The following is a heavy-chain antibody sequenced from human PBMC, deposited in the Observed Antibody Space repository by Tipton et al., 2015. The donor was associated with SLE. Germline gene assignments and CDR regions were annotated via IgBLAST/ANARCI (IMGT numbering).Heavy chain of an antibody. CDR3: ARDRYYYDSSGYDAFDI. CDR2: IYSGGST. CDR1: GFTVSSNY. V-gene: IGHV3-66*02. J-gene: IGHJ3*02. D-gene: IGHD3-22*01. Sequence: SLRLSCAASGFTVSSNYMSWVRQAPGKGLEWVSVIYSGGSTYYADSVKGRFTISRDNSKNTLYLQMNSLRAEDTAVYYCARDRYYYDSSGYDAFDIWGQGTMVTASS.